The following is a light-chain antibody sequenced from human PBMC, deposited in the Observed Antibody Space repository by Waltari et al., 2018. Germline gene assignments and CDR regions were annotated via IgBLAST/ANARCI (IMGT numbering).Light chain of an antibody. CDR1: QMVLYSSNNKNY. CDR3: QQYYSIPYT. Sequence: DIVMTQSPDSLAVSLGERATLNCNSSQMVLYSSNNKNYLAWYQQKPGQPPKLLIYWASTRESGVPDRFSGSGSGTDFTLTISSLQAEDVAVYYCQQYYSIPYTFGQGTKLEIK. J-gene: IGKJ2*01. CDR2: WAS. V-gene: IGKV4-1*01.